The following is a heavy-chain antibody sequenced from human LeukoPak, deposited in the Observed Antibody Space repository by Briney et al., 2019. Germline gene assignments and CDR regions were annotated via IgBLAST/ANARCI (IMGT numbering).Heavy chain of an antibody. Sequence: GASVKVSCKASGYTFTSYGISWVRQAPGQGPEWMGWISAYNGNTNYAQKLQGRVTMTTDTSTSTAYMELRSLRSDDTAVYYCARGAAIVGATKGGDYWGQGTLVTVSS. CDR2: ISAYNGNT. CDR1: GYTFTSYG. V-gene: IGHV1-18*01. J-gene: IGHJ4*02. CDR3: ARGAAIVGATKGGDY. D-gene: IGHD1-26*01.